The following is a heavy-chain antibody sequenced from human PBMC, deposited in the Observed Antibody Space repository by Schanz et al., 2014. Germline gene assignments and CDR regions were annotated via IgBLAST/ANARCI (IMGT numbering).Heavy chain of an antibody. CDR3: AKGMGYCSGGTCYDYYYYGLDV. V-gene: IGHV3-23*04. CDR2: ISHSGGSK. D-gene: IGHD2-15*01. Sequence: EVLLVESGGGVVQFGRSLRLSCAASGFTFSDHYMDWVRQAPGKGLEWVSSISHSGGSKYYADSVKGRFTISRDNSENTLYLQMNSLSADDTAVCYCAKGMGYCSGGTCYDYYYYGLDVWGQGTTVTVSS. CDR1: GFTFSDHY. J-gene: IGHJ6*02.